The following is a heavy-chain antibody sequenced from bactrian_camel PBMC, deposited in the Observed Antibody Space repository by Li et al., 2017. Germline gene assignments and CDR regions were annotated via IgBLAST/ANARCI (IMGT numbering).Heavy chain of an antibody. CDR1: GYTANTNC. D-gene: IGHD5*01. CDR2: IYSTNGFT. V-gene: IGHV3S25*01. J-gene: IGHJ4*01. CDR3: SVATTSATFNY. Sequence: QLVESGGGSVQSGGSLRHSCVASGYTANTNCMGWFRQAPGNEREGIATIYSTNGFTDYSDSVKSRFTISKDNAKKTVYLQMNSLKPEDTALYYCSVATTSATFNYWGQGTQVTVS.